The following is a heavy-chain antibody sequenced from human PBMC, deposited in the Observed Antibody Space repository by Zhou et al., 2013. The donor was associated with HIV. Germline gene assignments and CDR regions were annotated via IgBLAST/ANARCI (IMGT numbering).Heavy chain of an antibody. CDR3: ARDAPYDNIWGSYRSGIGY. CDR1: GYTFTSYG. Sequence: HLVQSGAEVKKPGASVKMSCKASGYTFTSYGITWVRQAPGQGLEWMGWISTYNPKTNYAQKFQGRVTMTTDTSTNTAYMELTSLTSDDTAVYYCARDAPYDNIWGSYRSGIGYWGQGNTGHRLL. V-gene: IGHV1-18*01. CDR2: ISTYNPKT. D-gene: IGHD3-16*02. J-gene: IGHJ4*02.